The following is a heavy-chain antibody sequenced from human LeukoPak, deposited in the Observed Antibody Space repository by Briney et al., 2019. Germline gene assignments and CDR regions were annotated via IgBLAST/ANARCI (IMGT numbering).Heavy chain of an antibody. D-gene: IGHD7-27*01. Sequence: SETLSLTCTVSGASVTDYYWSWIRQSPRKGLEWISYIHHSGNSDYNPSLRSRVTTSLDTSKNQFSLNLISVTAADTAVYYCTRGHWGLQSWGQGTLVTVSS. V-gene: IGHV4-59*02. J-gene: IGHJ5*02. CDR2: IHHSGNS. CDR3: TRGHWGLQS. CDR1: GASVTDYY.